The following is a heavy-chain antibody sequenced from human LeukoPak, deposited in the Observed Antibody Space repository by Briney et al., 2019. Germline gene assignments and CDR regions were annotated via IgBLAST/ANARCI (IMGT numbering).Heavy chain of an antibody. CDR1: GGSISSSSYY. D-gene: IGHD6-6*01. V-gene: IGHV4-39*07. Sequence: PSETLSLTCTVSGGSISSSSYYWGWIRQPPGKGLEWIGSIYYSGSTYYNPSLKSRVTISVDTSKNQFSLKLSSVTAADTAVYYCAREWQLVRVSWFDPWGQGTLVTVSS. CDR2: IYYSGST. J-gene: IGHJ5*02. CDR3: AREWQLVRVSWFDP.